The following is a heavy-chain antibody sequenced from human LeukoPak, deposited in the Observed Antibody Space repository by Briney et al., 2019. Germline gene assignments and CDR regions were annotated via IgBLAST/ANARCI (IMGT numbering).Heavy chain of an antibody. CDR3: AKDRDYGGNSGGYFDL. CDR2: ISGSGFST. J-gene: IGHJ2*01. Sequence: GGSLRLSCAASGFTFSSYAMNWVRQAPGKWLEWVSAISGSGFSTYYADSVKGRFTISRDNSKNTLYLQVNSLRAEDTAVYYCAKDRDYGGNSGGYFDLWGRGTLVTVS. D-gene: IGHD4-23*01. V-gene: IGHV3-23*01. CDR1: GFTFSSYA.